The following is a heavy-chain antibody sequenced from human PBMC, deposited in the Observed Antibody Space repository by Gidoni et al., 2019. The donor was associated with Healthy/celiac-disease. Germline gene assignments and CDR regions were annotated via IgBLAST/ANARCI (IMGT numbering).Heavy chain of an antibody. CDR1: VFPFDDDA. D-gene: IGHD1-26*01. V-gene: IGHV3-9*01. Sequence: EVQLLAPGGGLVQPGRSLRLPCAASVFPFDDDAMHWFRQAPGKGLEWVSVISWKSSSIGYADSVKGRFSISRDNAKNALYLQMNSLRAEDTALYYCAKGGGGALYYYDGMDVWGQGTTVTVSS. CDR2: ISWKSSSI. CDR3: AKGGGGALYYYDGMDV. J-gene: IGHJ6*02.